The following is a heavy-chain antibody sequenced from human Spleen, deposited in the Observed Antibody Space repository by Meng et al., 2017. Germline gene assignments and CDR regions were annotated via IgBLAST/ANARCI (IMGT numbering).Heavy chain of an antibody. V-gene: IGHV1-2*02. J-gene: IGHJ3*02. CDR3: ARDDYGDSSSGLIAAFNI. D-gene: IGHD4-17*01. Sequence: QGELVQSGAGVTEPGAPVKVSCKASGYTFSDYYMHWVRQAPGQGLEWMGWINPNTGGINYAQKFHGRVTMTRDTSINTIYMELSGLRSDDTAVYFCARDDYGDSSSGLIAAFNIWGQGTLVTVSS. CDR1: GYTFSDYY. CDR2: INPNTGGI.